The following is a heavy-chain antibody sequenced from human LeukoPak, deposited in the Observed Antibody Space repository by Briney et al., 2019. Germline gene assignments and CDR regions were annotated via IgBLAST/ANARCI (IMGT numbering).Heavy chain of an antibody. D-gene: IGHD6-19*01. CDR3: AKAFKLGSGWYYFDY. CDR2: ISASGSAT. Sequence: GGSLRLSCAASGFIFSNYGMNWVRQAPGKGLEWVAPISASGSATSYADSVKGRFTISRDNSKNTLYLQMNSLRAEDTAAYYCAKAFKLGSGWYYFDYWGQGTLVTVSS. V-gene: IGHV3-23*01. CDR1: GFIFSNYG. J-gene: IGHJ4*02.